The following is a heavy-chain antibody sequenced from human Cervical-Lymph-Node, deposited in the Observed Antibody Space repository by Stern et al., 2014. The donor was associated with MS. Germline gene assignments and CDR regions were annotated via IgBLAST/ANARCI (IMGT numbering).Heavy chain of an antibody. D-gene: IGHD3-3*01. V-gene: IGHV7-4-1*02. CDR1: GYTFTSHV. J-gene: IGHJ3*02. CDR2: VNIKTGTP. Sequence: QMQLVESGSELKKPGASVKVSCRASGYTFTSHVMGWVRQAPGQGIARLGWVNIKTGTPTYAQGFIGRLVFSFDNSVSNAYLQITSLKAEDTAVYYCARLSHITIFGEDPDSFDIWGQGTIVTVSS. CDR3: ARLSHITIFGEDPDSFDI.